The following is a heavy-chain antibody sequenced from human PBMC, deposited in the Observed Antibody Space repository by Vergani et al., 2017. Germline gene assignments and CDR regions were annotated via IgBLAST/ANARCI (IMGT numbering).Heavy chain of an antibody. D-gene: IGHD5-18*01. Sequence: EVQLVESGGGLVQPGGSLRLSCAASGFTVSSNYMSWVRQAPGKGLEWVSVIYSGGSTYYADSVKGRFTISRDNSKNTLNLQMNSLRAEDTAVYYCARDQVDTAMARYWYFDLWGRGTLVTVSS. CDR3: ARDQVDTAMARYWYFDL. J-gene: IGHJ2*01. V-gene: IGHV3-66*01. CDR1: GFTVSSNY. CDR2: IYSGGST.